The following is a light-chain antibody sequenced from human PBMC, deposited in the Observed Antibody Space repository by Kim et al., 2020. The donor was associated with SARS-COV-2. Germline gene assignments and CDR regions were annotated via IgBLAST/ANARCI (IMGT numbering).Light chain of an antibody. CDR2: SNK. V-gene: IGLV1-47*01. CDR1: AAHVGGTV. J-gene: IGLJ2*01. Sequence: GQRLTISCSGPAAHVGGTVVYLYPQLPGTAPTLLIYSNKQRPSGVPDRFSGSKSGALASLPISGLRSEDEADYYCASWDDNLSGVIFGGGTQLTVL. CDR3: ASWDDNLSGVI.